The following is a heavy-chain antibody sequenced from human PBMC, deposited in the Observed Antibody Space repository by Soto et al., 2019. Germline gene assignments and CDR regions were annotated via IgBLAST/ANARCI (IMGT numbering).Heavy chain of an antibody. V-gene: IGHV4-34*01. CDR3: ARGRYYDSSGYSTFDY. J-gene: IGHJ4*02. CDR2: INHSGST. Sequence: ETLSLTCAVYGGSFSGYCTIWIRQPPGKGLEWIGEINHSGSTNYNPSLKSRVTISVDTSKNQFSLKLSSATAADTAVYYCARGRYYDSSGYSTFDYWGQGTLVTVSS. CDR1: GGSFSGYC. D-gene: IGHD3-22*01.